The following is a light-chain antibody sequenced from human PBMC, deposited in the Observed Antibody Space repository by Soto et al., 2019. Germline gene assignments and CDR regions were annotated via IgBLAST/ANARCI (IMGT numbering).Light chain of an antibody. J-gene: IGKJ2*01. V-gene: IGKV1-5*01. CDR3: QSGYT. Sequence: DIQMTQSPSPLSASVGDRVTITCRASQSISSWLAWYQQKPGKAPKLLIYDACSLESGVPSRFSGSGSRTEFTLTISGLQPDDFAIYYCQSGYTFGQGTKVESK. CDR1: QSISSW. CDR2: DAC.